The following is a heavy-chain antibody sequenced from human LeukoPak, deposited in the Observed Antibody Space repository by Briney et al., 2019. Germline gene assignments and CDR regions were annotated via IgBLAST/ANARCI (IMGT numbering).Heavy chain of an antibody. J-gene: IGHJ5*02. CDR3: ARVQGIEGSGKNCFDP. Sequence: GGSLRLSCAASGFTFKTYYMNWVRQTPGKGLEWLSSISSGGSYIYYADSVKGRFTISRDNAKKSLYLQMNSLGAEDTAIYYCARVQGIEGSGKNCFDPWGQGTLVIVSS. D-gene: IGHD3-10*01. V-gene: IGHV3-21*01. CDR2: ISSGGSYI. CDR1: GFTFKTYY.